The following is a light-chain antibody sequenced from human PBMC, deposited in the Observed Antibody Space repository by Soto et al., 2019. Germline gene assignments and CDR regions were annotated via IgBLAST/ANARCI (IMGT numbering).Light chain of an antibody. V-gene: IGKV3-20*01. Sequence: EIVLTQSPGTLSLSPGERATLSCRVSQSVSSNYLAWYQRKPGQAHGLLIYCPSSRATDIPTRFSGCGSGTDFTLTITRLEPKDLAVYFCQQYGGSPPSFGQGTKVEIK. CDR1: QSVSSNY. J-gene: IGKJ1*01. CDR3: QQYGGSPPS. CDR2: CPS.